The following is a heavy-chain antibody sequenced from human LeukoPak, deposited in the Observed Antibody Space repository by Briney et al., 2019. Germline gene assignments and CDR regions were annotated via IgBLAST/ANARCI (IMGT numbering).Heavy chain of an antibody. CDR2: ISGIGSI. J-gene: IGHJ4*02. Sequence: SETLSLTCTVSGGSISSYYWSWIRQPPGKGLEWIAYISGIGSINYNPSLKSRVTISLDTSKNQFSLKLSSVTAADTAVYYCAGHHPRNTVDFWGQGTLVTVSS. V-gene: IGHV4-59*08. D-gene: IGHD2/OR15-2a*01. CDR1: GGSISSYY. CDR3: AGHHPRNTVDF.